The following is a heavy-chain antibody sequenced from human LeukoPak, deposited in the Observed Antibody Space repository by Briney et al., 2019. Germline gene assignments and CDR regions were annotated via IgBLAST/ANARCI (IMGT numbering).Heavy chain of an antibody. CDR1: GGSISSSSYY. CDR2: IYYSGST. CDR3: ARGGELAAEYFQH. J-gene: IGHJ1*01. Sequence: SETLSLTCTVSGGSISSSSYYWGWIRQPPGKGLEWIGSIYYSGSTYYNPSLKSRVTISVDTSKNQFSLKPSSVTAADTAVYYCARGGELAAEYFQHWGQGTLVTVSS. D-gene: IGHD1-26*01. V-gene: IGHV4-39*01.